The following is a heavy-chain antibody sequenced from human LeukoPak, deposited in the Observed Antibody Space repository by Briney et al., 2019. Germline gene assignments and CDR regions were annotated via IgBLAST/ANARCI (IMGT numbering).Heavy chain of an antibody. D-gene: IGHD2-2*01. CDR3: ATGGTSWTDEFDY. V-gene: IGHV1-24*01. J-gene: IGHJ4*02. CDR1: GYTLTELS. CDR2: FDPEDGET. Sequence: GASVRVSCKVSGYTLTELSMHWVRQAPGKGLEWMGGFDPEDGETIYAQKFQGRVTMTEDTSTDTAYMELSSLRSEDTAVYYCATGGTSWTDEFDYWGQGTLVTVSS.